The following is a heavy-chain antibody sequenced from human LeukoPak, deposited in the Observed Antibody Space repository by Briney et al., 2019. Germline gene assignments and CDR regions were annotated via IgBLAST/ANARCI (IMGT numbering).Heavy chain of an antibody. CDR3: VRQGTNSGYYLLDY. D-gene: IGHD3-22*01. Sequence: SETLSLTCTVSGGSISGYSWSWIRQPPGKGLEWIGYIYYSGSINYNPSLKSRVTISVDPSKNQFSLKLTSVTAADTATYYCVRQGTNSGYYLLDYWGQGHLVIVSS. V-gene: IGHV4-59*08. CDR2: IYYSGSI. CDR1: GGSISGYS. J-gene: IGHJ4*02.